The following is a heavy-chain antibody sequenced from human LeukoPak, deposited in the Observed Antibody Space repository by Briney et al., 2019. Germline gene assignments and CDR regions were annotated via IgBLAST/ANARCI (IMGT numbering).Heavy chain of an antibody. Sequence: TSETLSLTCTVSGGSISSSSYHWGWIRQPPGKGLEWIGSVYYSGSTYNNPSLKGRVTISVDTSKNQFSLKLSSVTAADTAVYYCASYVLLWFGELSPPGNWGQGTLVTVSS. J-gene: IGHJ4*02. V-gene: IGHV4-39*01. CDR3: ASYVLLWFGELSPPGN. D-gene: IGHD3-10*01. CDR2: VYYSGST. CDR1: GGSISSSSYH.